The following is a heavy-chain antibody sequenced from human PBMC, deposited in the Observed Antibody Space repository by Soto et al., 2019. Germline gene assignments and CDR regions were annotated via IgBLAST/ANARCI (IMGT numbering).Heavy chain of an antibody. CDR1: GFTFSSYA. D-gene: IGHD6-6*01. V-gene: IGHV3-23*01. CDR2: ISGSGGST. J-gene: IGHJ3*02. CDR3: AKVLTQYSSSLDAFDI. Sequence: LGGSLRLSCAASGFTFSSYAMSWVRQAPGKGLEWVSAISGSGGSTYYADSVKGRFTISRDNSKNTLYLQMNSLRAEDTAVYYCAKVLTQYSSSLDAFDIWGQGTMVTVSS.